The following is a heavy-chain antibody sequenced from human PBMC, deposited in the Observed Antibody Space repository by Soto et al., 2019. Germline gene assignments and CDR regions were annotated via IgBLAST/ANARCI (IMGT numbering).Heavy chain of an antibody. V-gene: IGHV4-59*02. CDR3: ARGQPISAWALFDY. Sequence: SETLSLTCTVSGDSVSRYYCHWIRQVPGKGLEWIAYVYYSGSTNYNPSLKSRATISLDTSKNQFSLKLTSVTAADTAVYYCARGQPISAWALFDYWGQGTLVT. J-gene: IGHJ4*02. CDR2: VYYSGST. D-gene: IGHD6-19*01. CDR1: GDSVSRYY.